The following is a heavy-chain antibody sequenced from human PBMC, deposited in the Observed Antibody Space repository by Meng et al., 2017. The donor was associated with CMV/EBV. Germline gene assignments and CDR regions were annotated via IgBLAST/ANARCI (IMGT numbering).Heavy chain of an antibody. D-gene: IGHD3-3*01. J-gene: IGHJ3*02. CDR3: ARDLYTIFGVTPGAFDI. V-gene: IGHV4-39*02. CDR1: GGSISSRSYN. CDR2: VYYDGST. Sequence: SETLSLTCTVSGGSISSRSYNWGWIRQPPGKGLEWVGSVYYDGSTYYNSSLKSRVTTLVDTSKNQFSLKLSSVTAADTAVYYCARDLYTIFGVTPGAFDIWGQGTMVTVSS.